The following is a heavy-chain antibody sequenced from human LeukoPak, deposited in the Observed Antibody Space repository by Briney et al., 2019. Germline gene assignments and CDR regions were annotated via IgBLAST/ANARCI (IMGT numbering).Heavy chain of an antibody. Sequence: PSEILSLTCTVSGGPISNNYWSWIRQPPGKGLEWIGYVYVSGYTHYNPSLKSRVTISIDTSKNHFSLNLTSVTAADTAVYYCARVRYCSGGGCTYYYYYYYMDVWGKGTTVTVSS. D-gene: IGHD2-15*01. CDR2: VYVSGYT. J-gene: IGHJ6*03. CDR3: ARVRYCSGGGCTYYYYYYYMDV. CDR1: GGPISNNY. V-gene: IGHV4-59*12.